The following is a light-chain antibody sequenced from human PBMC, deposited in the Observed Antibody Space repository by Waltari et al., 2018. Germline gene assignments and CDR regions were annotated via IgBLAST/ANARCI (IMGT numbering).Light chain of an antibody. CDR3: QQYSSTPLT. J-gene: IGKJ4*01. Sequence: DIVMTQSPESLAVSLGERATINCKSSQSVLFKSNNKNYLAWYQQTPGQPPRVLIYWASARESGVPDRFSGSGSGTDFTLTSSSLQAEDVAVYYCQQYSSTPLTFGGGTKVEI. CDR1: QSVLFKSNNKNY. CDR2: WAS. V-gene: IGKV4-1*01.